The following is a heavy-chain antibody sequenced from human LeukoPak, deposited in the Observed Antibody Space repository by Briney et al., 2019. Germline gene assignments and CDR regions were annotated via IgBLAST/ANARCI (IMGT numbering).Heavy chain of an antibody. J-gene: IGHJ4*02. CDR2: IYHSGNT. D-gene: IGHD6-6*01. Sequence: PSGTLSLTCAVSGYSISSGYYWGWIRQPPGKGLEWIGSIYHSGNTNYNPSLKSRVTISVDTSKNQFSLKVSSVTAADTALYYCARWYSSSGYLDYWGQGTLVTVSS. CDR3: ARWYSSSGYLDY. V-gene: IGHV4-38-2*01. CDR1: GYSISSGYY.